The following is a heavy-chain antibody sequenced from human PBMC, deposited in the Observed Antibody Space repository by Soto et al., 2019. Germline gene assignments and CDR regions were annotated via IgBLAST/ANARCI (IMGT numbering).Heavy chain of an antibody. V-gene: IGHV4-59*01. CDR1: GGSISSYY. D-gene: IGHD6-13*01. Sequence: PSETLSLTCTVSGGSISSYYWSWIRQPPGKGLEWIGYIYYSGSTNYNPSLKSRVTISVDTSENQFSLKLSSATAADTAVYYCARASIGGIAAAGPQVDMDVWGQGTTVTVSS. J-gene: IGHJ6*02. CDR3: ARASIGGIAAAGPQVDMDV. CDR2: IYYSGST.